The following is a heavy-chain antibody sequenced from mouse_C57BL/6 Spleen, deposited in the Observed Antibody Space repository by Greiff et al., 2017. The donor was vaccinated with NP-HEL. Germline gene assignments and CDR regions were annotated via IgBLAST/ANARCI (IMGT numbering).Heavy chain of an antibody. D-gene: IGHD2-4*01. J-gene: IGHJ3*01. V-gene: IGHV1-18*01. Sequence: EVQLQQSGPELVKPGASVKIPCKASGYTFTDYNMDWVKQSHGKSLEWIGDINPNNGGTNYNQKFKGKATLTVDKSSSTAYMELRSLTSEDTAVYYCARSGDYDVLFAYWGQGTLVTVSA. CDR2: INPNNGGT. CDR1: GYTFTDYN. CDR3: ARSGDYDVLFAY.